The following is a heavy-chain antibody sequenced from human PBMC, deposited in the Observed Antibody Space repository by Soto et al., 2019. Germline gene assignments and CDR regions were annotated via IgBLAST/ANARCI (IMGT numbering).Heavy chain of an antibody. CDR3: ARGRSHEL. D-gene: IGHD1-7*01. CDR1: GYTFTNYD. Sequence: QVQLVQSGAEVREPGASVKVSCKASGYTFTNYDLNWVRQATGQGLEWMGWMNPNSGNTGYAQKFQGRVTITSDTSISTTYRELSSLRSEDTAVYYCARGRSHELWGQGTLVTVSS. J-gene: IGHJ4*02. V-gene: IGHV1-8*01. CDR2: MNPNSGNT.